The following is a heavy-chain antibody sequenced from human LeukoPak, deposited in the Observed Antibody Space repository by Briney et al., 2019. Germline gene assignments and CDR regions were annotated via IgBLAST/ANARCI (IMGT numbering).Heavy chain of an antibody. D-gene: IGHD5-18*01. J-gene: IGHJ4*02. CDR1: GFTFSSYS. V-gene: IGHV3-48*02. CDR3: ARRGYSYGREGYFDY. Sequence: PGGSLRLSCAASGFTFSSYSMNWVRQAPGQGLEWVSYISSSSGTIYSADSVKGRFTITRDSAKNSLYLQMNSLRDEDTAVYYCARRGYSYGREGYFDYWGQGTLVTVSP. CDR2: ISSSSGTI.